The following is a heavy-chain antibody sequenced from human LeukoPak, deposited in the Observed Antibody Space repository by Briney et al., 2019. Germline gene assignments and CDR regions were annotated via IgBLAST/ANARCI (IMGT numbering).Heavy chain of an antibody. CDR1: GFTFSSYA. Sequence: GGSLRLSCAASGFTFSSYAMHWLRQAPGKGLEWVAVISYDGSNKYYADSVKGRFTISRDNSKNTLYLQMSSLRAEDTAVYYCARVYTADNWFDPWGQGTLVTVSS. D-gene: IGHD5-18*01. V-gene: IGHV3-30*15. J-gene: IGHJ5*02. CDR2: ISYDGSNK. CDR3: ARVYTADNWFDP.